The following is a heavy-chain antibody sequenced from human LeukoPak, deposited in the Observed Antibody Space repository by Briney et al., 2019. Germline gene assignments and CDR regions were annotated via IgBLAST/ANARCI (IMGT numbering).Heavy chain of an antibody. Sequence: PGGSLRLSCAASGFTFSSYWMSWVRQAPGKGLEWVANIKQDGSEKYYVDSVKGRFTISRDNAKNSLYLQMNSLRAEDTAVYYCARAISSSWSFYYYYMDVWGKGTTVTVSS. CDR1: GFTFSSYW. V-gene: IGHV3-7*01. J-gene: IGHJ6*03. CDR3: ARAISSSWSFYYYYMDV. D-gene: IGHD6-13*01. CDR2: IKQDGSEK.